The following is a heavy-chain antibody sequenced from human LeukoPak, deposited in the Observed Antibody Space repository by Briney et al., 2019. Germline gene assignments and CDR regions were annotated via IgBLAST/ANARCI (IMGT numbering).Heavy chain of an antibody. CDR3: ARLYDSNRDHSGYGY. V-gene: IGHV3-7*02. D-gene: IGHD5-12*01. Sequence: GGSLRLSCAASALTFSSYWMSWVRQAPGKGLEWVANIDQDGSEKYYVDSVKGRFTISRDNAKNSLYMQMNSLRVEDTAVYYCARLYDSNRDHSGYGYWGQGTLVTVSS. J-gene: IGHJ4*02. CDR2: IDQDGSEK. CDR1: ALTFSSYW.